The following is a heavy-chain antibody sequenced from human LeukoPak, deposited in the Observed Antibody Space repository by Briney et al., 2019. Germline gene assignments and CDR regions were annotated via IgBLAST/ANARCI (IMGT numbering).Heavy chain of an antibody. D-gene: IGHD5-18*01. V-gene: IGHV3-48*03. Sequence: GGSLRLSCAASGFTFSSYEMNWVRQAPGKGLEWVSHISGSGSSRYYADSVKGRFTISRDNAKNSLYLQMNRLRAEDTAVYYCARGFSGYTYGPDYWGQGTLVTVSS. CDR1: GFTFSSYE. CDR3: ARGFSGYTYGPDY. CDR2: ISGSGSSR. J-gene: IGHJ4*02.